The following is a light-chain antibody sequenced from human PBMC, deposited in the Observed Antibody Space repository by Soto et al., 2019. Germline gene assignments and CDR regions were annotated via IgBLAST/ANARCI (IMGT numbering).Light chain of an antibody. Sequence: DIQMTQSPSTLSASVGDRVTITCRASQSIDSWLAWYQQKPGKTPNLLIYEASSLESGVPSRFSGCGSGTEFTLTISSLQPDDFATYYCQQYSSYSAGTFGQGTKVEIK. J-gene: IGKJ1*01. CDR1: QSIDSW. V-gene: IGKV1-5*03. CDR2: EAS. CDR3: QQYSSYSAGT.